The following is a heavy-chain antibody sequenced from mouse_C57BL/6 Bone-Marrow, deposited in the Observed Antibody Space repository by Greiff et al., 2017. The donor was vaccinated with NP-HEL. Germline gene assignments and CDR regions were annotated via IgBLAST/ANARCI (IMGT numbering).Heavy chain of an antibody. V-gene: IGHV5-17*01. CDR1: GFTFSDYG. D-gene: IGHD2-12*01. J-gene: IGHJ4*01. CDR2: ISSGSSTI. CDR3: ARRYRGLDFYAMDY. Sequence: EVKLMESGGGLVKPGGSLKLSCAASGFTFSDYGMHWVRQAPEKGLEWVAYISSGSSTIYYADTVKGRCTISRDNAKNTLFLQMTSLRSEDTAMYYCARRYRGLDFYAMDYWGRGTSVTVSS.